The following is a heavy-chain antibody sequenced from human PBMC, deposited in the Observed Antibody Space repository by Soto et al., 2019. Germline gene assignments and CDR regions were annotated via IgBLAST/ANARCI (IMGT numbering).Heavy chain of an antibody. CDR1: GFTFSSYA. Sequence: GGSLRLSCAASGFTFSSYAMSWVRQAPGKGLEWVSAISGSGGSTYYADSVKGRFTISRDNSKNTLYLQMNSLRAEDTAVYYCAKDESEWFGEFSFDYWGQGTRVTVSS. D-gene: IGHD3-10*01. V-gene: IGHV3-23*01. J-gene: IGHJ4*02. CDR3: AKDESEWFGEFSFDY. CDR2: ISGSGGST.